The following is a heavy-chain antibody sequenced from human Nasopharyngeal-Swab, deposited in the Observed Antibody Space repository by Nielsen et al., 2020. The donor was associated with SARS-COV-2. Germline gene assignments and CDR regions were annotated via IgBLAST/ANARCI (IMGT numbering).Heavy chain of an antibody. V-gene: IGHV1-69*04. D-gene: IGHD2-21*01. CDR2: INPILGIA. J-gene: IGHJ6*02. CDR1: GGTFNSYA. Sequence: SAKLSCKASGGTFNSYAISWVRHAPAKGLEWWGTINPILGIADYAEKFEGRVSIAADKSTTTAHMELGSLRPEDTALYYCARIHFVVGRGYFYGMDVWGQGTTVTVSS. CDR3: ARIHFVVGRGYFYGMDV.